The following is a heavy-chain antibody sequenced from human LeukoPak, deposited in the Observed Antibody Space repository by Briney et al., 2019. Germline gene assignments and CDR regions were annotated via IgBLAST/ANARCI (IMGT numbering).Heavy chain of an antibody. Sequence: GGSLRLSCAASGFTFSSYAMSWVRQAPGKGLEWVSGINWNGGSTGYADSVKGRFTISRDNAKNSLYLQMNSLRAEDTALYYCARAYYYDSSGYLGYWGQGTLVTVSS. V-gene: IGHV3-20*04. D-gene: IGHD3-22*01. CDR3: ARAYYYDSSGYLGY. CDR1: GFTFSSYA. J-gene: IGHJ4*02. CDR2: INWNGGST.